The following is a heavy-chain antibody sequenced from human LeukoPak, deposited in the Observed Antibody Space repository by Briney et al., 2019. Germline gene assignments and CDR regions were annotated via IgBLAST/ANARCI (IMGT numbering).Heavy chain of an antibody. CDR3: ARAVGPFDF. CDR2: IWHDGSIK. CDR1: GFTFSTYG. J-gene: IGHJ3*01. V-gene: IGHV3-33*08. Sequence: GGSLRLSCSASGFTFSTYGMHWVRQAPGKELEWVAVIWHDGSIKYYADSVKGRFTISRDNSKNTLYLQMNSLRAEDTAVYYCARAVGPFDFWGPGTIVIVSS.